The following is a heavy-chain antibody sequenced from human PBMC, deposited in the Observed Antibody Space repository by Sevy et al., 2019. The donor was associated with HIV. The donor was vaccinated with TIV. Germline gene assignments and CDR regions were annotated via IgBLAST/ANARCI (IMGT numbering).Heavy chain of an antibody. D-gene: IGHD2-21*02. CDR1: GFTFSSYA. J-gene: IGHJ1*01. Sequence: GGSLRLSCAASGFTFSSYAMSWVRQAPGKGLEWVSAISGSGGSTYYADSVKGRFTISRDNSKNTLYLKMNSLRAEDTAVYYCATRHHIVVVTAIFAEYFQHWGQGTLVTVSS. CDR2: ISGSGGST. V-gene: IGHV3-23*01. CDR3: ATRHHIVVVTAIFAEYFQH.